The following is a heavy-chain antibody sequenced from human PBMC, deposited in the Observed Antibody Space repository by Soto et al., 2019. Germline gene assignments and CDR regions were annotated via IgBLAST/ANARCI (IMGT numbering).Heavy chain of an antibody. CDR1: GGSISSGGYY. Sequence: SETLSLTCTVSGGSISSGGYYWSWIRQHPGKGLEWIGYIYYSGSTYYNPSLKSRVTISVDTSKNQFSLKLSSVTAAATAVYYCAREGDRYSGYDGAFDIWGQGTMVTVSS. CDR2: IYYSGST. J-gene: IGHJ3*02. CDR3: AREGDRYSGYDGAFDI. V-gene: IGHV4-31*03. D-gene: IGHD5-12*01.